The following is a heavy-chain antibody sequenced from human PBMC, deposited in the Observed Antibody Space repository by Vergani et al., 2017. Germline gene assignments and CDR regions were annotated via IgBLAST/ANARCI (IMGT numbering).Heavy chain of an antibody. V-gene: IGHV1-69*11. CDR1: GGTFSSYA. CDR3: ARSGDYFGVSDY. J-gene: IGHJ4*02. D-gene: IGHD4-17*01. CDR2: IIPILGTA. Sequence: QVQLVQSGAEVKKPGSSVKVSCKASGGTFSSYAISWVRQAPGQGLEWMGRIIPILGTANYAQKFQGSVTITADESTSTAYMELSSLRSEDTAVYYCARSGDYFGVSDYWGQGTLVTVSS.